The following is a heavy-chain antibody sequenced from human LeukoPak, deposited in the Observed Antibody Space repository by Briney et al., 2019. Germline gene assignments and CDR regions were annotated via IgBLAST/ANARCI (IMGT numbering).Heavy chain of an antibody. Sequence: LGSSVKVSCKASGGTFSSYAISWVRQAPGQGLEWMGGIIPIFGTANYAQKFQGRVTITADESTSTAYMELSSLRSEDTAVYYCARVVDLYYYDSSGKTYYFDYWGQGTLVTVSS. V-gene: IGHV1-69*01. CDR1: GGTFSSYA. CDR2: IIPIFGTA. D-gene: IGHD3-22*01. CDR3: ARVVDLYYYDSSGKTYYFDY. J-gene: IGHJ4*02.